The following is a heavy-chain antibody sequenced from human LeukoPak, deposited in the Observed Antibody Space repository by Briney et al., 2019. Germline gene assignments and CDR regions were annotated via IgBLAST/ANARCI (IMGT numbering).Heavy chain of an antibody. D-gene: IGHD6-13*01. CDR3: ARSSGIAAAGTD. V-gene: IGHV3-9*01. CDR2: ISWNSGSI. CDR1: GFTFDDYA. J-gene: IGHJ4*02. Sequence: GGSLRLSCAASGFTFDDYAMHWVRHAPGKGLEWVSGISWNSGSIGYADSVKGRFTISRDNAKNSLYLQMNSLRAEDTALYYCARSSGIAAAGTDWGQGTLVTVSS.